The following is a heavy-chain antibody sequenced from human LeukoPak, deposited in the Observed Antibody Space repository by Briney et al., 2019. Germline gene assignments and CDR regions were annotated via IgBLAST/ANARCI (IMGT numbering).Heavy chain of an antibody. CDR2: IYHSGST. D-gene: IGHD2-15*01. CDR1: GVSITTYY. Sequence: SETLSLTCTVSGVSITTYYWSWIRQPPGKGLEWIRYIYHSGSTNYNPSLKSRVTISVDTSKNQFSLKLSSVTAADTAVYYCARTTEGYCRGRSCYSYYYYMDVWGKGTTVTVSS. V-gene: IGHV4-59*13. J-gene: IGHJ6*03. CDR3: ARTTEGYCRGRSCYSYYYYMDV.